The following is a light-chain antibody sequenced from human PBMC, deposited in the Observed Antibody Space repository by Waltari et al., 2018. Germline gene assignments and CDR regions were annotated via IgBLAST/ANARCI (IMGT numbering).Light chain of an antibody. CDR3: AAWDFRVELWV. Sequence: QSVLTQPPSASGTPGQKITISCSGARSNVGGNPVNWYRHLPGSAPKLLIFSDNHRPTGVPDRLPGSKSGTSASLAISGLQSEDEADYYCAAWDFRVELWVFGGGTKLTVL. CDR2: SDN. J-gene: IGLJ3*02. V-gene: IGLV1-44*01. CDR1: RSNVGGNP.